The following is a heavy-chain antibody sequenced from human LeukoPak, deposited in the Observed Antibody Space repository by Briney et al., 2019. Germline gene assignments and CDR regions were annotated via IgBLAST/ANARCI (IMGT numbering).Heavy chain of an antibody. CDR2: MYSDGSNQ. CDR1: GFIFSNYG. CDR3: ARDSYGGYRYFDY. J-gene: IGHJ4*02. D-gene: IGHD5-12*01. V-gene: IGHV3-33*01. Sequence: GRSLRLSCAASGFIFSNYGTHWVRQAPGKGLEWVAIMYSDGSNQYYADSVKGRFTISRDNSKSTLYVQMTSLRTEDTAVYYCARDSYGGYRYFDYWGQGTLVTVSS.